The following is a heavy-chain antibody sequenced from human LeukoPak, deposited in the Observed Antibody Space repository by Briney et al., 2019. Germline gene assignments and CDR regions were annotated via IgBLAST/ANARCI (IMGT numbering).Heavy chain of an antibody. CDR1: GFTVSNNY. Sequence: GGSLRLSSAASGFTVSNNYTGWVRQAPGKGLEWASVAFVGGSTYYADSPTEGFTTSRDNPKKTLSLQIGSLRAEETGAYYSALVSGRWGEGTLVSASS. V-gene: IGHV3-66*01. CDR3: ALVSGR. J-gene: IGHJ4*02. CDR2: AFVGGST. D-gene: IGHD2-8*02.